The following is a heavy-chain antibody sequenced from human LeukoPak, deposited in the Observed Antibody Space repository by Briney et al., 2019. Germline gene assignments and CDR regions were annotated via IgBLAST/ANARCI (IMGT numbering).Heavy chain of an antibody. J-gene: IGHJ3*02. CDR3: ARYSGAFDI. CDR1: GYTFTSYA. V-gene: IGHV1-3*01. Sequence: ASVKVSCKASGYTFTSYAIHWVRQAPGQRLEWMGWINPDNSNTNYSPKFQGRVTIARDTSASTAYMQLSSLRSEDTAVYYCARYSGAFDIWGQGTMVTVSS. D-gene: IGHD1-26*01. CDR2: INPDNSNT.